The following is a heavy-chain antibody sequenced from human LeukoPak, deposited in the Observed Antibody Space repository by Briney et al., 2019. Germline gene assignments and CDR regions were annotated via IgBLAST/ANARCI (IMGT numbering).Heavy chain of an antibody. Sequence: QPGRSLRLSCAASGFTFDDYAMHWVRQAPGKGLEWVSGISWNSGSIGYADSVKGRFTISRDNAKNSLYLQMNSLRAEDTALYYCAKDIRRIVPAVTRSLAFDPWGQGTLVTVSS. CDR1: GFTFDDYA. CDR3: AKDIRRIVPAVTRSLAFDP. V-gene: IGHV3-9*01. D-gene: IGHD2-2*01. J-gene: IGHJ5*02. CDR2: ISWNSGSI.